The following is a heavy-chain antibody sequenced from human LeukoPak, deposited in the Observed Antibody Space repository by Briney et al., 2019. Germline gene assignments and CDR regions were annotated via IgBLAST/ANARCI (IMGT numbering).Heavy chain of an antibody. CDR2: INHSGRT. CDR3: ARPYYSGTYWFDS. Sequence: PSETLSLTCAVFGGSFSSYYWSWIRQTPGQGLEWIGEINHSGRTNYNPSLKSRVTLSVDTSKNQFSLKMSSVTAADTAVYYCARPYYSGTYWFDSWGQGTLVTVSS. J-gene: IGHJ5*01. CDR1: GGSFSSYY. V-gene: IGHV4-34*01. D-gene: IGHD1-7*01.